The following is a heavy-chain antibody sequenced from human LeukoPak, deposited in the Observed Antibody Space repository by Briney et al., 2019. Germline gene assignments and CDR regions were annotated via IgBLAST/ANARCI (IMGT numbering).Heavy chain of an antibody. V-gene: IGHV3-7*03. D-gene: IGHD6-19*01. Sequence: GGSLRLSCAASGFTFRNYWMSWVRQAPGTGLEWVANIKQDGSDRNYVPSVRGRFTISRDNAESSLYLQMHSLRVEDTAVYYCVRNLAVAGTCFDSWGQGTLVTVSS. J-gene: IGHJ4*02. CDR2: IKQDGSDR. CDR3: VRNLAVAGTCFDS. CDR1: GFTFRNYW.